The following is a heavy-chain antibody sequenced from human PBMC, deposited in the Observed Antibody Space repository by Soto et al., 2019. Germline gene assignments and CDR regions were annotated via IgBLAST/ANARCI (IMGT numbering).Heavy chain of an antibody. V-gene: IGHV4-34*01. Sequence: SETLSLTCAVYGGSFSGYYWSWIRQPPGKGLEWIGEINHSGSTNYNPSLKSRVTISVDTSKNQFSLKLSSVTAADTAVYYCARSSFLDRRDYYYYYYMDVWGKGTTVTVSS. CDR2: INHSGST. CDR3: ARSSFLDRRDYYYYYYMDV. J-gene: IGHJ6*03. CDR1: GGSFSGYY. D-gene: IGHD3-3*01.